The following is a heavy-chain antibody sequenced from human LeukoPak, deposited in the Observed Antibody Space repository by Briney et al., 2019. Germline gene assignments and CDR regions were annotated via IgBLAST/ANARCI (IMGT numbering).Heavy chain of an antibody. D-gene: IGHD6-13*01. CDR1: GGSISSSSYY. V-gene: IGHV4-39*07. Sequence: RPSEALSLTCTVSGGSISSSSYYWGWIRQPPGKGLEWIGSIYYSGSTYYNPSLKSRVTISVDTSKNQFSLKLSSVTAADTAVYYCASRPPRRSSTWYWFDPWGQGTLVTVSS. CDR2: IYYSGST. CDR3: ASRPPRRSSTWYWFDP. J-gene: IGHJ5*02.